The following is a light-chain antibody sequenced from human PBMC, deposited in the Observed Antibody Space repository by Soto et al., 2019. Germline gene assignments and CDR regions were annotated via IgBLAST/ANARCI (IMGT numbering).Light chain of an antibody. CDR2: KAS. CDR1: QSISSW. CDR3: QQYNSYSET. J-gene: IGKJ1*01. V-gene: IGKV1-5*03. Sequence: DIQMTQSPSTLSASVGDRVTITCRASQSISSWLAWYQQKPGKAPKLLIYKASSLESGFPPRFSGSGSGTEFTLTISSLQPDDFATYYCQQYNSYSETFGQRTKVEIK.